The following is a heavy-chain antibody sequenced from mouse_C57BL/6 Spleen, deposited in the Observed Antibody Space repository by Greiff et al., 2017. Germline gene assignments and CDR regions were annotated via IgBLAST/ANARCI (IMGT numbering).Heavy chain of an antibody. CDR2: IYPGDGDT. J-gene: IGHJ4*01. CDR3: ARFFVYAMDY. V-gene: IGHV1-80*01. CDR1: GYAFSSYW. Sequence: QVQLKESGAELVKPGASVKISCKASGYAFSSYWMNWVKQRPGKGLEWIGQIYPGDGDTNYNGKFKGKATLTADKSSSTAYMQLSSLTSEDSAVYCCARFFVYAMDYWGQGTSVTVSS.